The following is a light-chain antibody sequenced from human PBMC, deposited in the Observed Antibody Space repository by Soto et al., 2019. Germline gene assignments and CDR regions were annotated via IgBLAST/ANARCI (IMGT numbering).Light chain of an antibody. CDR3: QSYDSSLNDYV. V-gene: IGLV1-40*01. CDR2: GNN. J-gene: IGLJ1*01. CDR1: SSNIGAGYD. Sequence: QLVLTQPPSVSGAPGQRVTISCTGSSSNIGAGYDVNWYHQLPGKAPKVLIYGNNNRPSGVPDRFSGSKSGTSASLAITGLQAEDEADYYCQSYDSSLNDYVFGTGTKLTVL.